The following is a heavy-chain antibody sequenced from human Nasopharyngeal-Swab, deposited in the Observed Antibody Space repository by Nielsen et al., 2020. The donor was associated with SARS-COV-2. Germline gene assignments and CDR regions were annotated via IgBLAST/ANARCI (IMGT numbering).Heavy chain of an antibody. Sequence: GGFLRPPCAPLGSTVSFNSMTWVRQAPGKGLEWVSLVYSGVNTHYADTLKGRFTISRDNSKNTLYLQMNSLRAADTAVCYCARVSNSRELDYWGQGTLGTVS. CDR1: GSTVSFNS. CDR2: VYSGVNT. CDR3: ARVSNSRELDY. V-gene: IGHV3-53*01. J-gene: IGHJ4*02. D-gene: IGHD3-10*01.